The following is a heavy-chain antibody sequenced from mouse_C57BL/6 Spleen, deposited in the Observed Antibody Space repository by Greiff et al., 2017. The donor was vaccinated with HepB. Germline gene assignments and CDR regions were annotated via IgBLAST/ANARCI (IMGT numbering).Heavy chain of an antibody. J-gene: IGHJ3*01. CDR1: GFTFSSYA. CDR2: ISDGGSYT. Sequence: DVMLVESGGGLVKPGGSLKLSCAASGFTFSSYAMSWVRQTPEKRLEWVATISDGGSYTYYPDNVKGRFTISRDNAKNNLYLQMSHLKSEDTAMYYCASNYYGSSYPFAYWGQGTLVTVSA. CDR3: ASNYYGSSYPFAY. V-gene: IGHV5-4*03. D-gene: IGHD1-1*01.